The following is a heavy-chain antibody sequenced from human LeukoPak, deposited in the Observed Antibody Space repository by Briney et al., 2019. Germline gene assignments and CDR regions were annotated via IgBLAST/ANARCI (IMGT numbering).Heavy chain of an antibody. Sequence: GGSLRLSCAASGFTFSSYGMHWVRQAPGKGLEWVAVISYDGSNKYYADSVKGRFTISRDNSKNTLYLQMNSLRAEDTAVYYCAKDLGVLDIVVVPAAMVFDYWGQGTLVTVSS. D-gene: IGHD2-2*01. J-gene: IGHJ4*02. CDR2: ISYDGSNK. CDR3: AKDLGVLDIVVVPAAMVFDY. V-gene: IGHV3-30*18. CDR1: GFTFSSYG.